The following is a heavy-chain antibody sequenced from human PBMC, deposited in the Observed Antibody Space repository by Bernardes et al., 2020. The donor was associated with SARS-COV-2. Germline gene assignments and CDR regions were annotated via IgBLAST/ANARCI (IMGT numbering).Heavy chain of an antibody. CDR2: VFYSGST. D-gene: IGHD1-1*01. Sequence: SETLSLTCTVSGGSISSSGYYWAWIRQPPGKGLEWIGSVFYSGSTHYNPALRSRLTISVDTSRNQLSLQLRSVTAADTAVYYCARNVTQPEHVHGVGCFDPWGQGTLVTVSS. V-gene: IGHV4-39*01. CDR1: GGSISSSGYY. J-gene: IGHJ5*02. CDR3: ARNVTQPEHVHGVGCFDP.